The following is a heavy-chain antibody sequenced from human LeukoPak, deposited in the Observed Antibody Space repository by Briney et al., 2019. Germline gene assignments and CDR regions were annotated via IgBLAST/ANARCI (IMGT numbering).Heavy chain of an antibody. J-gene: IGHJ4*02. Sequence: GGSLRLSCAASGFTVSTNYMSWVRQAAGKGLEWASTIYSGGSTHYAESVQGRFTISRDNSKNTLYLQMNSLRAEDTAVYYCARGYHDYWGQGTLVTVSS. CDR1: GFTVSTNY. CDR3: ARGYHDY. V-gene: IGHV3-66*01. CDR2: IYSGGST. D-gene: IGHD3-16*02.